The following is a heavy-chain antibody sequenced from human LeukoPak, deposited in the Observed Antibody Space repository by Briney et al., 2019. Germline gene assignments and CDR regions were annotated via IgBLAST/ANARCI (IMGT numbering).Heavy chain of an antibody. CDR3: ARLNGDYPRFYYYMDV. J-gene: IGHJ6*03. CDR1: GYSFTNFR. V-gene: IGHV5-51*01. D-gene: IGHD4-17*01. Sequence: GESLKISGKASGYSFTNFRIGWVRQMPGKGLEWMGIIFPADSDTTYSPSFEGQVTISAYKSISTAYLQWSSLKASDTAVYYCARLNGDYPRFYYYMDVWGKGTTVTVSS. CDR2: IFPADSDT.